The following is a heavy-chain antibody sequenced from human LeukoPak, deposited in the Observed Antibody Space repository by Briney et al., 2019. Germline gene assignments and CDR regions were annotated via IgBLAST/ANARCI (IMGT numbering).Heavy chain of an antibody. J-gene: IGHJ4*01. CDR2: ISYNGNDK. V-gene: IGHV3-30-3*01. CDR1: GFTFSRYA. D-gene: IGHD6-13*01. Sequence: GRSLRLSCAVSGFTFSRYAMRWVRQAPGKGLEWVAVISYNGNDKYNADSVKGRFTISRDNSKNTLYLQMNSLRAEDTAMYYCARDRDLGAAAYCFDYWGRGTLVTVSS. CDR3: ARDRDLGAAAYCFDY.